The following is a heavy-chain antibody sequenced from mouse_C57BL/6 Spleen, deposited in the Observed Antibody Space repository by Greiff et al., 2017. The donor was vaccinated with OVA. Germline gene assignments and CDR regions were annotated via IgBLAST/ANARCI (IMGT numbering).Heavy chain of an antibody. J-gene: IGHJ4*01. CDR2: IYPRSGNT. CDR3: ARHEVEDAMDY. Sequence: VKLMESGAELARPGASVKLSCKASGYTFTSYGISWVKQRTGQGLEWIGEIYPRSGNTYYNEKFKGKATLTADKSSSTAYMELRSLTSEDSAVYFCARHEVEDAMDYWGQGTSVTVSS. D-gene: IGHD1-1*01. V-gene: IGHV1-81*01. CDR1: GYTFTSYG.